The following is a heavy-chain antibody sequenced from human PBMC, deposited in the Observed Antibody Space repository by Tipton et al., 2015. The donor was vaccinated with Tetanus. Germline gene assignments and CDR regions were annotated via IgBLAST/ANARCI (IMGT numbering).Heavy chain of an antibody. Sequence: QVQLVQSGAEVKKPGSSVKVSCKASGGTFSSYAISWVRQAPGQGLEWMGGIIPIFGTANYAQKFQGRVTITADESTSTAYMELSSLRSEDTAVYYCARDLSAPLLPLITGENDAFDIWGQGTMVTVSS. CDR2: IIPIFGTA. J-gene: IGHJ3*02. CDR3: ARDLSAPLLPLITGENDAFDI. V-gene: IGHV1-69*12. CDR1: GGTFSSYA. D-gene: IGHD1-20*01.